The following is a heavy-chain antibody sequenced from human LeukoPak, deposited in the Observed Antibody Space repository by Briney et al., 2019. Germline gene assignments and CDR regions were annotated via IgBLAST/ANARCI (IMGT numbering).Heavy chain of an antibody. J-gene: IGHJ4*02. CDR3: ARGPIVATTLYYFDY. V-gene: IGHV4-34*01. Sequence: SETLSLTCAVYGASFNGYYWNWIRQPPGKGLEWIGEINHSGSTNYNPSLKSRVTISVDSSKNQFSLKLSSVTAADTAVYYCARGPIVATTLYYFDYWGQGTLVTVSS. CDR1: GASFNGYY. CDR2: INHSGST. D-gene: IGHD5-12*01.